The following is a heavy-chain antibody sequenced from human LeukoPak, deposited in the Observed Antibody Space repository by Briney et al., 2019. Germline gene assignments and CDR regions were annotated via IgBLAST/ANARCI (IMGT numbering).Heavy chain of an antibody. D-gene: IGHD3-9*01. CDR1: GGSISSYY. CDR3: ARPNYDILTGYYGPPDH. J-gene: IGHJ5*02. V-gene: IGHV4-59*08. CDR2: IYYSGST. Sequence: SETLPLTCTVPGGSISSYYWSWIRQPPGKGQEWIGHIYYSGSTNYNPSLKSRVTISVDTSKNQFSLKLSSVTAADTAVYYCARPNYDILTGYYGPPDHWGQGTLVTVSS.